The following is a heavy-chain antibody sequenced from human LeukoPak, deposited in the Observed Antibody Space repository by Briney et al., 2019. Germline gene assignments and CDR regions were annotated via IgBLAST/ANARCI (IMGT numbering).Heavy chain of an antibody. CDR3: ARDRGYSYGFRDYYFDY. D-gene: IGHD5-18*01. V-gene: IGHV3-21*01. Sequence: PGGSLRLSCADSGFTFSSYSMNWVRQAPGKGLEWVSSISSSSSYIYYADSVKGRFTISRDNAKNSLYLQMNSLRAEDTAVYYCARDRGYSYGFRDYYFDYWGQGTLVTVSS. J-gene: IGHJ4*02. CDR1: GFTFSSYS. CDR2: ISSSSSYI.